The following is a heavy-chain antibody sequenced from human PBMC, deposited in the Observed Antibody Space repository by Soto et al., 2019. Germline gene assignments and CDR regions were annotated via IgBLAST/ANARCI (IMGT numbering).Heavy chain of an antibody. CDR2: IKSKTDVGTT. D-gene: IGHD1-20*01. CDR1: GFTFSNAW. J-gene: IGHJ4*02. CDR3: TTNTVYRGAFFEY. V-gene: IGHV3-15*01. Sequence: EVQLVESGGGLVKPGGSLRLSCAASGFTFSNAWMSWVRQAPGHGLEWFGRIKSKTDVGTTDYAAPVKGRFTISRDDSKHTLYLEMNTLKTEDTAVYDCTTNTVYRGAFFEYWGQGSLVTVSS.